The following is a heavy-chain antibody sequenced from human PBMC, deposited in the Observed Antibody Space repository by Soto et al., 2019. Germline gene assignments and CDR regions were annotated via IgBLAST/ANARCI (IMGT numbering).Heavy chain of an antibody. CDR1: GFPVSTYS. V-gene: IGHV3-30-3*01. J-gene: IGHJ5*02. CDR3: VRCWGTGDGSDLRYNWLNP. D-gene: IGHD1-1*01. Sequence: QVQVVESGGGVVQPGRSLRLSCAASGFPVSTYSMYWIRQAPGKGLEWVALISYDGTKKDYADSVKGRFTISRDNSKNTLYRQMNRLRTDDTAVYYCVRCWGTGDGSDLRYNWLNPWGQGTLVTVSS. CDR2: ISYDGTKK.